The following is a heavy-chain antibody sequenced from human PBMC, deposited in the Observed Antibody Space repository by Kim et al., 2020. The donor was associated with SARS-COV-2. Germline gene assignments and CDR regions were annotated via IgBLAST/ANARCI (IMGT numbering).Heavy chain of an antibody. D-gene: IGHD3-3*01. CDR3: AILPSYYDFWSGYYYVYYYYGMDV. CDR2: MNPNSGNT. CDR1: GYTFTSYD. J-gene: IGHJ6*02. V-gene: IGHV1-8*01. Sequence: ASVKVSCKASGYTFTSYDINWVRQATGQGLEWMGWMNPNSGNTGYAQKFQGRVTMTRNTSISTAYMELSSLRSEDTAVYYCAILPSYYDFWSGYYYVYYYYGMDVWGQGTTVTVSS.